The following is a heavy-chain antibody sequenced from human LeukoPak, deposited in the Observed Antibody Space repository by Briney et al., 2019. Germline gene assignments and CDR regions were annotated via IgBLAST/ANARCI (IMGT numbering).Heavy chain of an antibody. Sequence: ASVKVSCKASGYTFTSYYIHWVRQAPGQGLEWMGIINPSGGSTSYAQKFQGRVTMTRDMSTSTVYMELSSLRSEDTAVYYCAREMGYCSSTSCHYHFDYWGQGTLVSVSS. CDR3: AREMGYCSSTSCHYHFDY. V-gene: IGHV1-46*01. D-gene: IGHD2-2*01. J-gene: IGHJ4*02. CDR2: INPSGGST. CDR1: GYTFTSYY.